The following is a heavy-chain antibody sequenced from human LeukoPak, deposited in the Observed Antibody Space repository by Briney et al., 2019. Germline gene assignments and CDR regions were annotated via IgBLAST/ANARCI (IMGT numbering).Heavy chain of an antibody. Sequence: GGSLRLSCAASGFTFSSYSMTWVRQAPGKGLEWVSSISSSSSYIYYADSVKGRFTISRDNAKNSLYLQMNSLRAEDTAVYYCARGPYSSSWYDWFDPWGQGTLVTVSS. CDR3: ARGPYSSSWYDWFDP. D-gene: IGHD6-13*01. CDR1: GFTFSSYS. CDR2: ISSSSSYI. J-gene: IGHJ5*02. V-gene: IGHV3-21*01.